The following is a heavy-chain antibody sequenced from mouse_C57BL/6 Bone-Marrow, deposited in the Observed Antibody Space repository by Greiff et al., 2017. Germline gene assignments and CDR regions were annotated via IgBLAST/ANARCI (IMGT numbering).Heavy chain of an antibody. Sequence: VQLQQSGAELVRPGASVKLSCTASGFNIKDDYMHWVKQRPEQGLEWIGWIDPENGDTEYASKFQGKATITADTSSNTAYLQLSSLTSEDTAVYYCTTSSGDGDYWGQGTTLTVSS. CDR3: TTSSGDGDY. CDR2: IDPENGDT. V-gene: IGHV14-4*01. CDR1: GFNIKDDY. J-gene: IGHJ2*01. D-gene: IGHD6-1*01.